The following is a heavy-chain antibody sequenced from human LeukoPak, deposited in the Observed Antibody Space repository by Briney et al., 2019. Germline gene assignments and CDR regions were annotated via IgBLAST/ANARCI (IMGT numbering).Heavy chain of an antibody. CDR3: ARETSQKGAHYMDV. Sequence: KTSETLSLTCTVSGYSITSAYYWGWIRQPPGKGLEWMGSSFLKGRTYYNPSLKSRVTISVDTSKIQFSLTLSSVTAADTAVYYCARETSQKGAHYMDVWGKGTTVTISS. CDR1: GYSITSAYY. V-gene: IGHV4-38-2*02. D-gene: IGHD3-16*01. J-gene: IGHJ6*03. CDR2: SFLKGRT.